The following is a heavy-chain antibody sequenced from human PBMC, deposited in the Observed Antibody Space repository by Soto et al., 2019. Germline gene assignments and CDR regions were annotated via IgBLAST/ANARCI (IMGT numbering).Heavy chain of an antibody. CDR3: ARTLSGAELLPDYYYGMDV. J-gene: IGHJ6*02. CDR1: GYTFTSYY. V-gene: IGHV1-46*01. CDR2: INPSGGST. Sequence: ASVKVSCKASGYTFTSYYMHWVRQAPGQGLEWMGIINPSGGSTSYAQKFQGRVTMTRDTSTSTVYMELSSLRSEDTAVYYCARTLSGAELLPDYYYGMDVWGQGTTVTVSS. D-gene: IGHD1-26*01.